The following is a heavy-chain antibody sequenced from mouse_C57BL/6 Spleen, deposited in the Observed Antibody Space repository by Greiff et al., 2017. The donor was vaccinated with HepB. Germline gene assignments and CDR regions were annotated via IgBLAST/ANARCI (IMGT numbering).Heavy chain of an antibody. V-gene: IGHV1-78*01. CDR1: GYTFTDHT. J-gene: IGHJ1*03. Sequence: VKLMESDAELVKPGASVKISCKVSGYTFTDHTIHWMKQRPEQGLEWIGYIYPRDGSTKYNEKFKGKATLTADKSSSTAYMQLNSLPSEDSAVYFCARGETGTGYFDVWGTGTTVTVSS. CDR2: IYPRDGST. D-gene: IGHD4-1*01. CDR3: ARGETGTGYFDV.